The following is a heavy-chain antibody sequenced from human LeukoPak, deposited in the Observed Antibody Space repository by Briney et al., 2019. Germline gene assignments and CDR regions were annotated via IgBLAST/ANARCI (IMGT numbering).Heavy chain of an antibody. V-gene: IGHV1-2*02. CDR3: ARVDGRYSGYVGRAFGFTY. CDR2: INPNSGGT. D-gene: IGHD5-12*01. J-gene: IGHJ4*02. Sequence: GASVKVSCKASGYTFTGYYMHWVRQAPGQGLEWMGWINPNSGGTNYAQKFQGRVTMTRDTSISTAYMELGRLRSDDTAVYYCARVDGRYSGYVGRAFGFTYWGQGTLVTVSS. CDR1: GYTFTGYY.